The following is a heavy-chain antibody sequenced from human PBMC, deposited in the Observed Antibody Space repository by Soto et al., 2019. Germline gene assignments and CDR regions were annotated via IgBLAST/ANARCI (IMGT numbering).Heavy chain of an antibody. V-gene: IGHV4-31*03. CDR3: AGSSRIAAADAYFQH. CDR1: GGSISSGDYY. J-gene: IGHJ1*01. D-gene: IGHD6-13*01. CDR2: IYYSGST. Sequence: PSETLSLTCTLSGGSISSGDYYWSWIRQHPGKGLEWIGYIYYSGSTYYNPSLKSRVTISVDTSKNQFSLKLSSVTAADTAVYYCAGSSRIAAADAYFQHCGEGTLVTVSS.